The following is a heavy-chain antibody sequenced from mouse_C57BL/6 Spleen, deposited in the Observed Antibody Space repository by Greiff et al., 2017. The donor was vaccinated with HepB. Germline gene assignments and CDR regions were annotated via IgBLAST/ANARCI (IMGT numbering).Heavy chain of an antibody. V-gene: IGHV5-9-1*02. CDR3: TRGGSSYWYFDV. D-gene: IGHD1-1*01. Sequence: XVQGVESGEGLVKPGGSLKLSCAASGFTFSSYAMSWVRQTPEKRLEWVAYISSGGDYIYYADTVKGRFTTSRDNARNTPYLQMSSLKSEDTAMDYGTRGGSSYWYFDVWAQGPRSPSPQ. CDR1: GFTFSSYA. J-gene: IGHJ1*03. CDR2: ISSGGDYI.